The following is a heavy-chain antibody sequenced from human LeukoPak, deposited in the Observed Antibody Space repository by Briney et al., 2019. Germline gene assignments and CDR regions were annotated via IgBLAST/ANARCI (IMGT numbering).Heavy chain of an antibody. CDR1: GYTFTGYY. CDR2: INPNSGGT. J-gene: IGHJ6*02. Sequence: ASVKVSCKASGYTFTGYYMHWVRQAPGQGLEWMGWINPNSGGTNYAQKFQGRVTMTRDTSISAAYMELSRLRSDDTAVYYCARDSSASYYYYGMDVWGQGTTVTVSS. D-gene: IGHD2-2*01. V-gene: IGHV1-2*02. CDR3: ARDSSASYYYYGMDV.